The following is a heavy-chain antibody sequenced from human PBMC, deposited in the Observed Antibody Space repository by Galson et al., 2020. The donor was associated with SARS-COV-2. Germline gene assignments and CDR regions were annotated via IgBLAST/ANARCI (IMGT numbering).Heavy chain of an antibody. J-gene: IGHJ4*02. CDR1: GASISNGISS. D-gene: IGHD2-21*02. V-gene: IGHV4-30-4*01. CDR2: IYYSGRA. CDR3: ARVELEGTEVSIPVGS. Sequence: SETLSLTSIVSGASISNGISSWRWIRQPPGKGLEWIGYIYYSGRAYYNPSLQSRVTMSVDTSKNQFYLKVTSVTATDTAVYYCARVELEGTEVSIPVGSWGQGTLVTVSS.